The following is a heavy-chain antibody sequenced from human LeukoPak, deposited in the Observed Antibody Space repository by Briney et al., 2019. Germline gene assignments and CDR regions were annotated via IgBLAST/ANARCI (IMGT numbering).Heavy chain of an antibody. Sequence: GGSLRLSCAASALTFNSCGMHWVRQAPGKGLEWVAFIRNNGSNSYYADSVKGRFTISRDNSKNTLYLQMNSLRPEDTAVYYCAKDRSYYDSGGFRNFDYWGQGTLVTVSS. CDR3: AKDRSYYDSGGFRNFDY. D-gene: IGHD3-22*01. CDR2: IRNNGSNS. CDR1: ALTFNSCG. V-gene: IGHV3-30*02. J-gene: IGHJ4*02.